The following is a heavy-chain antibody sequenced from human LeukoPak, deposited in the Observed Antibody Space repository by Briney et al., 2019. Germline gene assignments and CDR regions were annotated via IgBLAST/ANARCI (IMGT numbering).Heavy chain of an antibody. V-gene: IGHV3-48*02. D-gene: IGHD5-18*01. CDR3: ARGGGGYTAMVPYYYYYYGMDV. J-gene: IGHJ6*02. Sequence: TGGSLRLSCAASGFTFSSYSMNWVRQAPGKGLEWVSYISSSSSTIYYADSVKGRFTSSRDNAKNSLYLQMNSLRDEDTAVYYCARGGGGYTAMVPYYYYYYGMDVWGQGTTVTVSS. CDR2: ISSSSSTI. CDR1: GFTFSSYS.